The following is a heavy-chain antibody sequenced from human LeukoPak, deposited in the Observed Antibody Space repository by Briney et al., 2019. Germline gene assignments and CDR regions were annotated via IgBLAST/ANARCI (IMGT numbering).Heavy chain of an antibody. CDR3: AREDGYCSSTSCSYNWFDP. J-gene: IGHJ5*02. Sequence: PSETLSLTCTVSVGSISSYYWSWIRQPAGKGLEWIGRIYTSGSTNYNPSLKSRVTMSVDTSKNQFSLKLSSVTAADTAVYYCAREDGYCSSTSCSYNWFDPWGQGTLVTVSS. V-gene: IGHV4-4*07. CDR1: VGSISSYY. D-gene: IGHD2-2*01. CDR2: IYTSGST.